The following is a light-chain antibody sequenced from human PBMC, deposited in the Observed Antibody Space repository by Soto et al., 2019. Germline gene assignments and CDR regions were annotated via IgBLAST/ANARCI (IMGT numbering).Light chain of an antibody. Sequence: EVLVTQSPDTLYVSPGERVTLSCRASQSVSSSYLAWYQQKPGQAPRLLIYGASSRATGIPDRFSGSGSGTDFTLTISRLEPEDFAVYYCQQYGSSSWTFGQGTKVDIK. J-gene: IGKJ1*01. CDR2: GAS. CDR1: QSVSSSY. V-gene: IGKV3-20*01. CDR3: QQYGSSSWT.